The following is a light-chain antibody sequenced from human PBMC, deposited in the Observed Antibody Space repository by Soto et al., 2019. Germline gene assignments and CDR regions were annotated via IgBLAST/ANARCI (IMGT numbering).Light chain of an antibody. Sequence: DIQMTQSPSSLSASVGDRVTITCRASRSVSNYLSWYQQKPGKAPKLLIYDASTLESGVPSRFSGSGSGTEFTLIISSLQPDDFATYYCQQYDTYSMYTFGQGTRLEIK. V-gene: IGKV1-5*01. J-gene: IGKJ5*01. CDR1: RSVSNY. CDR3: QQYDTYSMYT. CDR2: DAS.